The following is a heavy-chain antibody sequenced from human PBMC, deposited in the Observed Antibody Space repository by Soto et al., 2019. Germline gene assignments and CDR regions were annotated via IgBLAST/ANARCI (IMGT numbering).Heavy chain of an antibody. J-gene: IGHJ4*02. CDR2: ILDSGST. CDR1: AGSVRSASYY. CDR3: ARQRVTPAQYYFDS. D-gene: IGHD2-2*01. V-gene: IGHV4-61*01. Sequence: SEPLSLTSSVSAGSVRSASYYWTCIRYPPGKGLEWIGYILDSGSTDYNPSLKSRLTISITTSKNQFSLNMTSVTAADTAVYYCARQRVTPAQYYFDSWGLGALVTVS.